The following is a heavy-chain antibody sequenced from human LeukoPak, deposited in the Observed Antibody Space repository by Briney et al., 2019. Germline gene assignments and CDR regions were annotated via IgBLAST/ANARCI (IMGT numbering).Heavy chain of an antibody. J-gene: IGHJ4*02. V-gene: IGHV4-30-4*08. Sequence: PSQTLSLTCTVSGGSISSGDYYWSWIRQPPGKGLEWIGYIYYSGSTYYNPSLKSRVTIPVDTSKNQFSLKLSSVTAADTAVYYCARVVPAAILDYWGQGTLVTVSS. CDR1: GGSISSGDYY. D-gene: IGHD2-2*02. CDR2: IYYSGST. CDR3: ARVVPAAILDY.